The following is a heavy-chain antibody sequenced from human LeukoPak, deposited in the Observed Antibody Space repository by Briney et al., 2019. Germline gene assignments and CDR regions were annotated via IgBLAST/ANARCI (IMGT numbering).Heavy chain of an antibody. J-gene: IGHJ4*02. CDR3: ARVMDHGYSDY. D-gene: IGHD3/OR15-3a*01. V-gene: IGHV4-59*11. CDR2: IYYSGST. Sequence: PSETPSLTCTVSGGSINNHYWSWIRQSPGKELEWIGYIYYSGSTKYNPSLKSRITISVDTSKNQFSLKLSSVTAADTAVYYCARVMDHGYSDYWGQGTLVTVSS. CDR1: GGSINNHY.